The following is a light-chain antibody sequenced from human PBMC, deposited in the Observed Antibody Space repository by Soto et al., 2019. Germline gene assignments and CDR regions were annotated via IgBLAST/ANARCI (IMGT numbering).Light chain of an antibody. V-gene: IGKV1-12*01. CDR2: AAS. J-gene: IGKJ1*01. CDR3: QQATSFPWT. CDR1: QGISSW. Sequence: DIQMTQSPSSVSPSVGDRVTIACRASQGISSWLAWYQQIPGKAPKLLIYAASNLHSGVPSRFSGSGSGTDFTLTITSLQPEDFATYYCQQATSFPWTLGQGTKVEIK.